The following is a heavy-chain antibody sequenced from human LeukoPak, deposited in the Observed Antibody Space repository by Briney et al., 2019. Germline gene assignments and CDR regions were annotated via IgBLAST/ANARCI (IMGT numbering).Heavy chain of an antibody. Sequence: PSETLSLTCAVYGGSFSGYYWSWIRQPPGKVLEWIGRIYTSGSTNYNPSLKSRVTMSVDTSKNQFSLKLSSVTAADTAVYYCARGSGYSSGWPPKTYNWFDPWGQGTLVTVSS. V-gene: IGHV4-59*10. CDR3: ARGSGYSSGWPPKTYNWFDP. J-gene: IGHJ5*02. CDR2: IYTSGST. CDR1: GGSFSGYY. D-gene: IGHD6-19*01.